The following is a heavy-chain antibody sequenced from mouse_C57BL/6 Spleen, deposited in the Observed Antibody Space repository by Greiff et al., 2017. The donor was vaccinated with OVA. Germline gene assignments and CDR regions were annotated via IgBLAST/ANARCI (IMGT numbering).Heavy chain of an antibody. CDR1: GYTFTDYN. V-gene: IGHV1-18*01. Sequence: DVKLQESGPELVKPGASVKIPCKASGYTFTDYNMDWVKQSHGKSLEWIGDINPNNGGTIYNQKFKGKATLTVDKSSSTAYMELRSLTSEDTAVYYCARRDYYGFAYWGQGTLVTVSA. CDR2: INPNNGGT. CDR3: ARRDYYGFAY. D-gene: IGHD1-1*01. J-gene: IGHJ3*01.